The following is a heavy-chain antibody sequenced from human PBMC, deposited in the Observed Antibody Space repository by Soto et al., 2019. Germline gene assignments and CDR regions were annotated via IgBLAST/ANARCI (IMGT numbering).Heavy chain of an antibody. CDR1: GFTFSSYA. CDR2: ISYDGSNK. V-gene: IGHV3-30-3*01. J-gene: IGHJ6*02. CDR3: ARDSGHYDFWSGYYTGGYYYYGMDV. Sequence: HPGGSLRLSCAASGFTFSSYAMHWVRQAPGKGLEWVAVISYDGSNKYYADSVKGRFTISRDNSKNTLYLQMNSLRAEDTAVYYCARDSGHYDFWSGYYTGGYYYYGMDVWGQGTTVTVSS. D-gene: IGHD3-3*01.